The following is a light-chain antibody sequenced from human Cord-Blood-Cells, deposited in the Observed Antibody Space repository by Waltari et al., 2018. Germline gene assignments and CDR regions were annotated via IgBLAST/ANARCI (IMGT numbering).Light chain of an antibody. J-gene: IGKJ1*01. V-gene: IGKV1-5*03. CDR1: QSISSW. CDR2: KAS. Sequence: DIQTTQSPSTLSASVGDRVTITCRASQSISSWLAWYQQKPGKAPKLLIYKASSLESGVPSRFSDSGSGTEFTLTISSLQPDDFATYYCQQYNSYPWTFGQGTKVEIK. CDR3: QQYNSYPWT.